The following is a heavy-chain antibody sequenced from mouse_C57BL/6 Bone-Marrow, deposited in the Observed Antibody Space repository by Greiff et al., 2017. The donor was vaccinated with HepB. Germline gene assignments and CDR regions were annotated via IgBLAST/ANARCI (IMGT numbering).Heavy chain of an antibody. CDR3: AREGGVVAHFDY. Sequence: QVQLQQSGAELVMPGASVKLSCKASGYTFTSYWMHWVKQRPGQGLEWIGEIDPSDSYTNYNQKFKGKSTLTVDKSSSTAYMQLSSLTSEDSAVYYCAREGGVVAHFDYWGQGTTLTVSS. V-gene: IGHV1-69*01. CDR1: GYTFTSYW. J-gene: IGHJ2*01. D-gene: IGHD1-1*01. CDR2: IDPSDSYT.